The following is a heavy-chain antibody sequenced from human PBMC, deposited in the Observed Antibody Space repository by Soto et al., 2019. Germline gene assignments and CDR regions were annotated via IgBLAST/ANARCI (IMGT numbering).Heavy chain of an antibody. V-gene: IGHV4-59*01. CDR2: IYYSGST. J-gene: IGHJ3*02. Sequence: SETLSLTCTVSGGSISSYYWSWIRQPPGKGLEWIGYIYYSGSTNYNPSLKSRVTISVDTSKNQFSLKLSSVTAADTAVCYCARARAKLPNAFDIWGQGTMVTVS. CDR3: ARARAKLPNAFDI. D-gene: IGHD1-26*01. CDR1: GGSISSYY.